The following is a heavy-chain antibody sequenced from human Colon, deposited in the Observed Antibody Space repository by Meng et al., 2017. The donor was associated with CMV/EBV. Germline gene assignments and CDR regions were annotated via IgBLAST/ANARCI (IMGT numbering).Heavy chain of an antibody. J-gene: IGHJ6*02. D-gene: IGHD1-1*01. CDR3: ARDVAGSNWYTYLGVDV. CDR1: GFTFYDYY. Sequence: GGSLRLSCEASGFTFYDYYMAWIRQAPGKGLEWVSYMSGVGGVTYYADSVKGRFTLSRDNVQNLLFLQMDKLRVEDTAIYYCARDVAGSNWYTYLGVDVWGQGTTVTVSS. V-gene: IGHV3-11*01. CDR2: MSGVGGVT.